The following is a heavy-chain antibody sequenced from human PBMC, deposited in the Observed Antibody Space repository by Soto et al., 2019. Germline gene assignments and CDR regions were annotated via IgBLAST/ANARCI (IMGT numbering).Heavy chain of an antibody. D-gene: IGHD3-22*01. J-gene: IGHJ6*02. CDR3: ARGDATKIVVTTYYAMDV. V-gene: IGHV1-69*12. CDR1: GGSLSNYG. CDR2: IIPVFGTP. Sequence: QVQLVQSGAEVKKPGSSVKVSCKASGGSLSNYGISWVRQAPGQGLEWMGAIIPVFGTPNYAQKFQDRVTSTADESTTTVYMAVRSLTSEDTAVSSCARGDATKIVVTTYYAMDVWGQGTTVTVSS.